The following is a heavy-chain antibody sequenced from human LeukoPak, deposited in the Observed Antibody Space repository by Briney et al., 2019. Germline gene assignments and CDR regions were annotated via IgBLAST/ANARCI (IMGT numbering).Heavy chain of an antibody. CDR2: IATDGSGT. J-gene: IGHJ3*02. Sequence: GGSLRLSCAASGFTFSSYWMHWVPQVPGKGLVWVSRIATDGSGTTYADYVKGRFTISRDNAENTLYLQMDSLRAEDTAVYYCARDKYGGNSNAFDIWGQGTLVTVSS. CDR3: ARDKYGGNSNAFDI. D-gene: IGHD4-23*01. CDR1: GFTFSSYW. V-gene: IGHV3-74*01.